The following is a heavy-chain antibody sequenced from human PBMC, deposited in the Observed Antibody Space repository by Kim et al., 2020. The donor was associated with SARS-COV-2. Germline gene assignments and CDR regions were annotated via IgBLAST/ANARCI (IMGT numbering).Heavy chain of an antibody. Sequence: SETLSLTCTVSGGSISSSSYYWGWIRQPPGKGLEWIGSIYYSGSTYYNPSLKSRVTISVDTSKNQFSLKLSSVTAADTAVYYCARHVQWLVKHFDYWGQGTLVTVSS. CDR2: IYYSGST. V-gene: IGHV4-39*01. CDR1: GGSISSSSYY. CDR3: ARHVQWLVKHFDY. J-gene: IGHJ4*02. D-gene: IGHD6-19*01.